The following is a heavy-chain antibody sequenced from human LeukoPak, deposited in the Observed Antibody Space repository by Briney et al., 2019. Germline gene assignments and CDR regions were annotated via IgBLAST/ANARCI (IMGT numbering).Heavy chain of an antibody. CDR2: INHSGST. CDR3: ARTRRSVVVVAANVFHYYYYMDV. V-gene: IGHV4-34*01. J-gene: IGHJ6*03. D-gene: IGHD2-15*01. Sequence: SETLSLTCAVYGGSFSGYYWSWIRQPPGKGLEWIGEINHSGSTNYNPSPKSRVTISVDTSKNQFSLKLSSVTAADTAVYYCARTRRSVVVVAANVFHYYYYMDVWGKGTTVTVSS. CDR1: GGSFSGYY.